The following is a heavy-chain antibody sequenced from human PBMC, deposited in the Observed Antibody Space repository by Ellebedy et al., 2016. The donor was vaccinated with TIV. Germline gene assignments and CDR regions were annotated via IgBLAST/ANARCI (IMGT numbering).Heavy chain of an antibody. Sequence: GGSLRLSXAASGFTYSSYDMHWVRQDAGKSLEWVSGIDTAGYTSYAAAVKGRFTISRESAKNSLYLQMDSLRAGDTAVYYCAREIAVPCTWYFDLWGRGTLVTVSS. CDR3: AREIAVPCTWYFDL. J-gene: IGHJ2*01. V-gene: IGHV3-13*01. CDR2: IDTAGYT. D-gene: IGHD6-19*01. CDR1: GFTYSSYD.